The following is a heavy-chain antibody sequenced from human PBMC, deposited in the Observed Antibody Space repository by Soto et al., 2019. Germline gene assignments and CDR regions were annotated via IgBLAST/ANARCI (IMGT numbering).Heavy chain of an antibody. Sequence: EVQLMASGGGLVQPGGSLRLSCAASEFSFSSYALNWVRQAPGKGLEWVSAISATGTTTYYADSVKCRFTSSRDNSQRTLLLQMDRLSPEDTAVYYCATSSSTFDYWGQGTLVTVSS. CDR1: EFSFSSYA. V-gene: IGHV3-23*01. D-gene: IGHD6-13*01. J-gene: IGHJ4*02. CDR2: ISATGTTT. CDR3: ATSSSTFDY.